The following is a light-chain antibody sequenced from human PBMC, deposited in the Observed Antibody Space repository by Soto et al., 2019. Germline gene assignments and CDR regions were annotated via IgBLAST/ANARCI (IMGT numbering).Light chain of an antibody. V-gene: IGKV1-39*01. CDR2: AAS. CDR3: QRSYSTPPFN. CDR1: QSISSY. Sequence: DIQMTQSPSSLSASVGDRVTITCRASQSISSYLNWYQQKPGKAPKLLIYAASSLQSGVPSRFSGSRSGTDFTLTISRRQHEDFSTYYCQRSYSTPPFNVSPRNKGDI. J-gene: IGKJ3*01.